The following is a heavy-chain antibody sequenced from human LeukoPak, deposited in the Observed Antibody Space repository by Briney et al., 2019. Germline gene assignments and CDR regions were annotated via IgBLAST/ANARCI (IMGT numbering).Heavy chain of an antibody. Sequence: SETLSLTCTVSGGSISSYYWSWIRQPAGEGLEWIGRIYTSGSTNYNPSLKSRVTMSVDTSKNQFSLKLSSVTAADTAVYYCARGRTDYYYYYYMDIWGKGTTVTVSS. CDR3: ARGRTDYYYYYYMDI. D-gene: IGHD4-17*01. V-gene: IGHV4-4*07. CDR1: GGSISSYY. CDR2: IYTSGST. J-gene: IGHJ6*03.